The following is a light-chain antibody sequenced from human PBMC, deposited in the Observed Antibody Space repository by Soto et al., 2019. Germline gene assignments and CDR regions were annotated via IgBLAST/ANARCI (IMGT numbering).Light chain of an antibody. CDR2: KTS. J-gene: IGKJ1*01. V-gene: IGKV1-5*03. CDR3: HQYNSYWT. CDR1: QSIGSW. Sequence: DPQMTQSPSTLSASLGDRVTIXXRASQSIGSWLAWYQQKPGKAPXLLIYKTSILENGVPSRFSGSGSGTEFTLSISSLQPDDFATYYCHQYNSYWTFGQGTKVDI.